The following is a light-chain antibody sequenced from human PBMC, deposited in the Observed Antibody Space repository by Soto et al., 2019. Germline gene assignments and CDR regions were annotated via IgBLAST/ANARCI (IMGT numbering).Light chain of an antibody. Sequence: ESVLTQSPGTLSLSPGERATLSCRASQSVSSNHLAWYLQKPGQAPRLLIYGASTRANGIPDRFSGSGSGTDFPLTIRRLEPEDFAVYYCQQYGSTPTWTFGQGTKVEIK. CDR2: GAS. CDR1: QSVSSNH. J-gene: IGKJ1*01. V-gene: IGKV3-20*01. CDR3: QQYGSTPTWT.